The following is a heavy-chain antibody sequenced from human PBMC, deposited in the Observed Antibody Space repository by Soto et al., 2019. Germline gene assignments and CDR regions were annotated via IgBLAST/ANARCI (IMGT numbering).Heavy chain of an antibody. Sequence: ASLKVSCKTAGSTFINYGISCGRHTHGQGAEWMGWISRYNDDTKYAQKFQGRVTMTTDTSTRTAYMEMRSLRAEDTAVYYCARGLYSYGYLYYYGMEVWGQGTTVTVSS. D-gene: IGHD5-18*01. V-gene: IGHV1-18*01. J-gene: IGHJ6*02. CDR2: ISRYNDDT. CDR1: GSTFINYG. CDR3: ARGLYSYGYLYYYGMEV.